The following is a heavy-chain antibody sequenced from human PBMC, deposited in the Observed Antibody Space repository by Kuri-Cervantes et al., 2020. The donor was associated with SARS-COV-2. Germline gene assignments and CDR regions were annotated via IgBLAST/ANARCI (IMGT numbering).Heavy chain of an antibody. Sequence: ESLKISCAVPGCSISSYYRSWIRQPPGKGLEWIGYISYSGNTNYNPSLKSRVTIPVDTSKNQFPLRLSSVSAADTAVYYGARDTGTYCSDISCYGNYYYYGMDVWGQGTTVTVSS. CDR3: ARDTGTYCSDISCYGNYYYYGMDV. D-gene: IGHD2-2*01. CDR2: ISYSGNT. V-gene: IGHV4-59*01. J-gene: IGHJ6*02. CDR1: GCSISSYY.